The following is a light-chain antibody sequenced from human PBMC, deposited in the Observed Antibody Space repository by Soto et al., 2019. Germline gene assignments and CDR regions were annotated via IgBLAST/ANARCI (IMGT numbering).Light chain of an antibody. J-gene: IGLJ1*01. CDR1: SSDVGSYNR. CDR3: SSYTSISTLYV. CDR2: EVS. Sequence: QSALTQPPSVSGSPGQSVTISCTGTSSDVGSYNRVSWYQQPPGTAPKLMIYEVSNRPSGVPDRFSGSKSGNTASLTISGLQAEDEADYYCSSYTSISTLYVFGTGTKLTVL. V-gene: IGLV2-18*02.